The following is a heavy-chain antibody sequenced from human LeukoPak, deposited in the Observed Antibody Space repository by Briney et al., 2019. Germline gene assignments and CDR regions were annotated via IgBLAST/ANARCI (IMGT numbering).Heavy chain of an antibody. CDR3: ARARIAARRVYWFDP. D-gene: IGHD6-6*01. Sequence: GASVKVSCKASGYTFTSYDINRVRQATGQGLEWMGWMNPNSGNTGYAQKFQGRVTMTRNTSISTAYMELSSLRSEDTAVYYCARARIAARRVYWFDPWGQGTLVTVSS. V-gene: IGHV1-8*01. CDR2: MNPNSGNT. J-gene: IGHJ5*02. CDR1: GYTFTSYD.